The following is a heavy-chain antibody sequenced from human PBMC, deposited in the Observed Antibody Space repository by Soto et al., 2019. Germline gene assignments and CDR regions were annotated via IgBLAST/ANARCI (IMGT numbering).Heavy chain of an antibody. CDR3: ARDIGVVVVLNAFDI. CDR1: GFTFSSYG. J-gene: IGHJ3*02. CDR2: IWYDGSNK. D-gene: IGHD3-22*01. V-gene: IGHV3-33*01. Sequence: PGGSLRLSCAASGFTFSSYGMHWVRQAPGKGLEWVAVIWYDGSNKYYADSVKGRFTISSDNSKNTLYLQMNSLRAEDTAVYYCARDIGVVVVLNAFDIWGQGTMVTVSS.